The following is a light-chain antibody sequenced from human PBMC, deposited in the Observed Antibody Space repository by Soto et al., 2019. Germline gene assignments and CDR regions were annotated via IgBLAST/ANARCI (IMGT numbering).Light chain of an antibody. CDR1: QSVSSY. V-gene: IGKV3-11*01. Sequence: EIVLTQSPATLSLAPGERATLSCRASQSVSSYLAWYQQKPCQAPRLLIYDSSNRATGIPARFSGSRSGTDFTLTISSLEPEDFAVYYCQQRSNWPHSFGPGTKVDIK. J-gene: IGKJ3*01. CDR2: DSS. CDR3: QQRSNWPHS.